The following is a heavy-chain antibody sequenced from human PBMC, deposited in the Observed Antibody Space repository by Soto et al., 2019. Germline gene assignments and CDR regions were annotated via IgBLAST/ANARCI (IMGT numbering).Heavy chain of an antibody. Sequence: QVRLVQSGAELRKPGSSVRVSCKASGDTFSSYAVSWMRQAPGQGLEWLGWIIPLLGTTRYAQRLQGRVTIAADKSTSTSQMHLRSMTSADTGFYYGASAKENGIVGPTSPFDVWGQGKMVTFSS. CDR2: IIPLLGTT. V-gene: IGHV1-69*06. CDR1: GDTFSSYA. D-gene: IGHD3-16*02. CDR3: ASAKENGIVGPTSPFDV. J-gene: IGHJ3*01.